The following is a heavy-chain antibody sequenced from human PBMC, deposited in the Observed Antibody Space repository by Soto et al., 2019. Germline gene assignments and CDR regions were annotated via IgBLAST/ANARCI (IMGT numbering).Heavy chain of an antibody. CDR1: SASISSGEYY. D-gene: IGHD3-10*01. CDR2: IFSSGST. CDR3: ARGRFGEIHDY. Sequence: ASETLSLTCTVSSASISSGEYYWSWLRQPPGKGLEWIGYIFSSGSTHYNASLKSRLIISVDTSKNQFSLQLTSVTATDTAVYYCARGRFGEIHDYWGQGTLVTVSS. J-gene: IGHJ4*02. V-gene: IGHV4-30-4*01.